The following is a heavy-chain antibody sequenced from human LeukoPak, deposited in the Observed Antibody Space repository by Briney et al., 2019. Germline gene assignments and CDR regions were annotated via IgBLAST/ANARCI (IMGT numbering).Heavy chain of an antibody. CDR2: FDPEDGET. CDR3: ATLTYDILTGTHLGSMDV. CDR1: GYTLTELS. D-gene: IGHD3-9*01. J-gene: IGHJ6*04. V-gene: IGHV1-24*01. Sequence: ASVKVSCKVSGYTLTELSMHWVRQAPGKGLEWMGGFDPEDGETIYAQKSQGRVTMTEDTSTDTAYMELSSLRSEDTAVYYCATLTYDILTGTHLGSMDVWGKGTTVTVSS.